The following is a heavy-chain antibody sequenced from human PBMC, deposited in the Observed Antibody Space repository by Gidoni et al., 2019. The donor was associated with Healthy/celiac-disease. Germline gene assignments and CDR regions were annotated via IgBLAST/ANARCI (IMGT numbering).Heavy chain of an antibody. CDR3: ARIDYYDSSGYPDY. Sequence: QLQLPESGPGLVKPSETLSLTCTVSCGSIGRNSSCWGWIRQPPGKGLEWIGSIYYNGDTYYNPSLKGRVTMSVDTSKNQFSLKLYSVIATDTAVYYCARIDYYDSSGYPDYWGQGTLVTVSS. D-gene: IGHD3-22*01. V-gene: IGHV4-39*01. CDR2: IYYNGDT. J-gene: IGHJ4*02. CDR1: CGSIGRNSSC.